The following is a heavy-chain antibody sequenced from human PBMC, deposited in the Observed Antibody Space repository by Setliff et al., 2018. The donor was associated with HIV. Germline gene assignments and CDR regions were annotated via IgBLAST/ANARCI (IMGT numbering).Heavy chain of an antibody. CDR1: GGSVNDFY. J-gene: IGHJ4*02. CDR2: IHSSGST. CDR3: AHYYYDTSGQPFDY. Sequence: LSLTCTVSGGSVNDFYCNWIRQPPGKGPEWIGYIHSSGSTIYNPSLKSRVTISLDTSKNQLSLKLSSVTAADTAVYYCAHYYYDTSGQPFDYWGQGTLVTVSS. V-gene: IGHV4-4*09. D-gene: IGHD3-22*01.